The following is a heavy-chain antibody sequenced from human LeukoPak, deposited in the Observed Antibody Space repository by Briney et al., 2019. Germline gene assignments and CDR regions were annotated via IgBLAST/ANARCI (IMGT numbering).Heavy chain of an antibody. V-gene: IGHV1-8*01. CDR1: GYTFTSYD. CDR2: VNPNSSNT. J-gene: IGHJ4*02. CDR3: ARVTYYHILTGSYSGGDFDH. Sequence: ASVKVSCKASGYTFTSYDINWVRQATGQGLEWMGWVNPNSSNTGYAQKFQGRVTMTRDTSISTAYMELSSLSSEDTAVYYCARVTYYHILTGSYSGGDFDHWGQGTLVTVSS. D-gene: IGHD3-9*01.